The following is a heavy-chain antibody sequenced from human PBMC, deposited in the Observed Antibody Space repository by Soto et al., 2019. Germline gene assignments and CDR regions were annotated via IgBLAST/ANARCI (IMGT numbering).Heavy chain of an antibody. V-gene: IGHV3-7*05. J-gene: IGHJ4*02. D-gene: IGHD2-15*01. CDR3: ARDAYSTKATFDF. CDR2: IKQDGREK. Sequence: EVQLVESGGGLVQPGGSLRISCAASGFTFSVSWMSWVRQAPGKGLEWVANIKQDGREKYYVDSVKGRFTISRDNAKNSLYLQMNSLRAEDTAVYYCARDAYSTKATFDFWGQGTLVTVSS. CDR1: GFTFSVSW.